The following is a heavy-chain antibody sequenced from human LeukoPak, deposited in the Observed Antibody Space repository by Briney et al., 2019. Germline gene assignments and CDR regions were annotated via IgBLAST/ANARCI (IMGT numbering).Heavy chain of an antibody. V-gene: IGHV3-23*01. J-gene: IGHJ4*02. Sequence: PGGSLRLSCAASGFTFSSYAMTWVRQAPGKGLEWVSAISGSGGSTYYADSVKGRFTISRDNSKNTLYLQMNSLRAEDTAVYYCAKDSSSWYHSFDYWGQGTLVTVSS. CDR1: GFTFSSYA. CDR3: AKDSSSWYHSFDY. D-gene: IGHD6-13*01. CDR2: ISGSGGST.